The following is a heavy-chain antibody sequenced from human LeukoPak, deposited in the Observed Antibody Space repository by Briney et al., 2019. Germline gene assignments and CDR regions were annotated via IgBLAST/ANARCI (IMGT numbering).Heavy chain of an antibody. Sequence: ASVTVSCKASGYTFTSYYMSLVRQAPGQGLEWRGIINPSGGSTSYAQKFQGRVTMTRDMSTSTVYMELSSLRSEDTAVYYCAGELGTWGWFDPWGQGTLVTVSS. CDR1: GYTFTSYY. CDR2: INPSGGST. D-gene: IGHD1-1*01. J-gene: IGHJ5*02. V-gene: IGHV1-46*01. CDR3: AGELGTWGWFDP.